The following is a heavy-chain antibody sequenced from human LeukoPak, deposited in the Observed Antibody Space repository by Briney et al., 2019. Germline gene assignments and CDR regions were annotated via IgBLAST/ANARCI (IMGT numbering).Heavy chain of an antibody. V-gene: IGHV4-4*07. CDR2: IYTSGST. D-gene: IGHD4-11*01. Sequence: KPSETLSLTCTVSGGSMSSYYLSWIRQPAGKGLEWIGRIYTSGSTNYNPSLKSRVTMSVDTSKNQFSLKLSSVTAADTAVYYCARGPDWTVTTYYYYMDVWGKGTTVTVSS. CDR1: GGSMSSYY. J-gene: IGHJ6*03. CDR3: ARGPDWTVTTYYYYMDV.